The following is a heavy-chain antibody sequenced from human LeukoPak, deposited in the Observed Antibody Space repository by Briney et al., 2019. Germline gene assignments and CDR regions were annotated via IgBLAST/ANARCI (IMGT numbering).Heavy chain of an antibody. V-gene: IGHV5-51*01. CDR2: IYPDDSDT. D-gene: IGHD1-1*01. CDR1: AYKFSNYW. CDR3: ARRDTTYFDY. Sequence: GESLKISCKGAAYKFSNYWIAWLRQMPGEDLEWMGIIYPDDSDTRYSPSFQGQVTISADKSISTAYLRWTSLKASDTAIYYCARRDTTYFDYWGQGSLVTVSS. J-gene: IGHJ4*02.